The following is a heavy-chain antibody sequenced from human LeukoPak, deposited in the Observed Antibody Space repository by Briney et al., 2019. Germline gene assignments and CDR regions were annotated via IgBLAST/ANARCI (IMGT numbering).Heavy chain of an antibody. J-gene: IGHJ3*02. CDR2: IIPIFGTA. Sequence: SVKVSCKASGGTFSSYAISWVRQAPGQGLEWMGGIIPIFGTANYAQKFQGRVTITTDESTSTAYMELSSLRSEDTAVYYCARAMVVVVTAAFDIWGQGTMVTVSS. CDR3: ARAMVVVVTAAFDI. V-gene: IGHV1-69*05. D-gene: IGHD2-21*02. CDR1: GGTFSSYA.